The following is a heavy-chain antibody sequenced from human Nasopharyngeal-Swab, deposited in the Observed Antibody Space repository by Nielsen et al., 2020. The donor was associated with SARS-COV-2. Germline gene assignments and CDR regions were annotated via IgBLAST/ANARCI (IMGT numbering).Heavy chain of an antibody. CDR3: AKEHSIVVVPAVTDRYGMDV. Sequence: GESLKISCAASGFTFSSYAMSWVRQAPGKGLEWVSAISGSGCSTYYADSVKGRFTISSDNSKNTLYLQMNSLRAEDTAVYYCAKEHSIVVVPAVTDRYGMDVWGQGTTVTVSS. J-gene: IGHJ6*02. CDR2: ISGSGCST. V-gene: IGHV3-23*01. D-gene: IGHD2-2*01. CDR1: GFTFSSYA.